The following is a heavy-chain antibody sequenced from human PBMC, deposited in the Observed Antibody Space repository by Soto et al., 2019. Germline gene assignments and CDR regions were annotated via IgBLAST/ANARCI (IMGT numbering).Heavy chain of an antibody. Sequence: QVQLVQSGSEVKEPGASVKVSCKASGYTFTSYGISWVRQAPGQGPEWMGWVSGKNGNTNYAQNLQGRVTMTTDTSTNTAYMELRSLRSADTAVYYCARLGYGGNWVDYWGQGTLVTVSS. D-gene: IGHD2-15*01. J-gene: IGHJ4*02. CDR3: ARLGYGGNWVDY. CDR1: GYTFTSYG. V-gene: IGHV1-18*01. CDR2: VSGKNGNT.